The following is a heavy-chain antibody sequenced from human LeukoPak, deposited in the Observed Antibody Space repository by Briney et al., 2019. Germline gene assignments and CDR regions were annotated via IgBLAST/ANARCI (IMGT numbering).Heavy chain of an antibody. J-gene: IGHJ4*02. Sequence: GASVKVSCKASGYSFTNYGINWVRQAPGQGLEWMGWISAYNGNTNYAQKLQGRVTMTTDTSTSTAYMELRSLRSDDTAVYYCARAPDYYGSGILYPDLDYWGQGTLVTVSS. V-gene: IGHV1-18*01. CDR2: ISAYNGNT. D-gene: IGHD3-10*01. CDR1: GYSFTNYG. CDR3: ARAPDYYGSGILYPDLDY.